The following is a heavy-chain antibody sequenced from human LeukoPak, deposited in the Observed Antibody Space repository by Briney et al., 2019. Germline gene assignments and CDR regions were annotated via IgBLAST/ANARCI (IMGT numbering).Heavy chain of an antibody. CDR2: FYYNGGT. V-gene: IGHV4-39*01. CDR1: GGSISSSTYY. Sequence: KPSETLSLTCTVSGGSISSSTYYWGWIRQPPGKGLEWIGSFYYNGGTYYNPSLKSRVTISVDTSKNQFSLKLSSVTAADTAVYYCARLTVVVVPATADYWGPGTLVTVSS. CDR3: ARLTVVVVPATADY. D-gene: IGHD2-15*01. J-gene: IGHJ4*02.